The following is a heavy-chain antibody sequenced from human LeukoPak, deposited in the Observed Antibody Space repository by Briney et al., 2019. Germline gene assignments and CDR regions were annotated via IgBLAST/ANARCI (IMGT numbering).Heavy chain of an antibody. CDR2: INPNSGGT. CDR1: GYTFTGYY. D-gene: IGHD3-10*01. Sequence: GASVKVSCKASGYTFTGYYMHWVRQAPGHGLEWMGWINPNSGGTNYAQKFQGRVTMTRDTSTSTAYMELRSLRSDDTAVYYCARAAITMVRGVIIPYYFDYWGQGTLVTVSS. CDR3: ARAAITMVRGVIIPYYFDY. V-gene: IGHV1-2*02. J-gene: IGHJ4*02.